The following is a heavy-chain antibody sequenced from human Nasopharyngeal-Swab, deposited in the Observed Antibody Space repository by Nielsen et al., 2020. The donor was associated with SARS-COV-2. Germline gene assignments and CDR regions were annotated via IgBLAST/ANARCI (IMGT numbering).Heavy chain of an antibody. J-gene: IGHJ4*02. V-gene: IGHV3-15*01. D-gene: IGHD3-22*01. Sequence: GESLKISCAASGFTFSNAWMSWVRQAPGKGLEWVGRIKSKTDGGTTDYAAPVKGRFTISRDDSKNTLYLQMNSLKTGDTAVYYCTTDLRYYDSSGTIDYWGQGTLVTVSS. CDR1: GFTFSNAW. CDR3: TTDLRYYDSSGTIDY. CDR2: IKSKTDGGTT.